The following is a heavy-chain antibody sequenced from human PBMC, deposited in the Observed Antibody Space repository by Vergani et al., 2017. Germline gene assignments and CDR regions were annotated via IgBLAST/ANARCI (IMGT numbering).Heavy chain of an antibody. D-gene: IGHD3-3*01. V-gene: IGHV1-69*06. J-gene: IGHJ6*03. Sequence: QVQLVQSGAEVKKPGSSVKVSCKASGGTFSSYAISWVRQAPGQGLEWMGGIIPIFGTANYAQKFQGRVTITADKSTSTAYMELSSLRSEDTTVYYCARVRGRFLEWSGAMDVWGKGTTVTVSS. CDR1: GGTFSSYA. CDR2: IIPIFGTA. CDR3: ARVRGRFLEWSGAMDV.